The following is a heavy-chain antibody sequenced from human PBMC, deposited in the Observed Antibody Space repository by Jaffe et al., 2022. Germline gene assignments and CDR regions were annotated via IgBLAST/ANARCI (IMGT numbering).Heavy chain of an antibody. J-gene: IGHJ3*02. CDR3: ARILRVRAGSSCLHDAFDI. Sequence: QVTLRESGPALVKPTQTLTLTCTFSGFSLSTSGMCVSWIRQPPGKALEWLALIDWDDDKYYSTSLKTRLTISKDTSKNQVVLTMTNMDPVDTATYYCARILRVRAGSSCLHDAFDIWGQGTMVTVSS. D-gene: IGHD6-13*01. CDR2: IDWDDDK. V-gene: IGHV2-70*01. CDR1: GFSLSTSGMC.